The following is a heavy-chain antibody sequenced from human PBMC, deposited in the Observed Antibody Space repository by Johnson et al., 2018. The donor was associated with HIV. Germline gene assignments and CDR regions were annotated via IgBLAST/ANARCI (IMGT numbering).Heavy chain of an antibody. V-gene: IGHV3-48*03. CDR1: GFSFSTYE. D-gene: IGHD2-21*02. CDR3: ARGAYCGGDCYSGLGALDV. Sequence: VHLVESGGGVVRPGGSLRLSCVASGFSFSTYEMNWVRQVPGKGLEWLSYISSSGTTIYYADSVKGRLTISRDNAKNSLYLQMNSLRGEDTAAYYCARGAYCGGDCYSGLGALDVWGQGTMVTVSP. CDR2: ISSSGTTI. J-gene: IGHJ3*01.